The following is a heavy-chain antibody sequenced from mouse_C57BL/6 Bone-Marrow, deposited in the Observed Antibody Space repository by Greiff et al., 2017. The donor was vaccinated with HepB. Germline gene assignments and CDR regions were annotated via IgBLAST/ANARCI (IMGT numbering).Heavy chain of an antibody. Sequence: QVQLQQPGAELVKPGASVKMSCKASGYTFTSYWITWVKQRPGQGLEWIGDIYPGSGSTNYNEKFKSKATLTVDTSSSTAYMQLSSLTSEDSVVYYCARGPFNYYGSSPYAMDYWGQGTSVTVSS. CDR3: ARGPFNYYGSSPYAMDY. CDR2: IYPGSGST. CDR1: GYTFTSYW. V-gene: IGHV1-55*01. J-gene: IGHJ4*01. D-gene: IGHD1-1*01.